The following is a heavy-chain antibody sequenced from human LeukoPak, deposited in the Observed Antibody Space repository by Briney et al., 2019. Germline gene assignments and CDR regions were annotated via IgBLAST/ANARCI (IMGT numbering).Heavy chain of an antibody. CDR3: ARATSVAAAGYYYYYMDV. V-gene: IGHV1-69*05. CDR2: IIPIFGTA. CDR1: GGTFSSYA. D-gene: IGHD6-13*01. J-gene: IGHJ6*03. Sequence: SVKVSCKASGGTFSSYAISWVRQAPGQGLEWMGGIIPIFGTANYAQKFQGKVTITTDESTSTAYMELSSLRSEDTAVYYCARATSVAAAGYYYYYMDVWGKGTTVTVSS.